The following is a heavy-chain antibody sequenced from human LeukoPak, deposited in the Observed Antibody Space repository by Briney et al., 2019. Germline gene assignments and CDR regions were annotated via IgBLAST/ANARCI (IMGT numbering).Heavy chain of an antibody. Sequence: SEILSLTCTVSGGSISSYYWSWVRQPPGKGLEWNGYIYYSGRTNYNPFLKSRVTISVDTSKDQFSLKLRSVTAADTAVYYCARVVWGYSYGYYFDYWGQGTLVTVSS. V-gene: IGHV4-59*01. D-gene: IGHD5-18*01. J-gene: IGHJ4*02. CDR2: IYYSGRT. CDR1: GGSISSYY. CDR3: ARVVWGYSYGYYFDY.